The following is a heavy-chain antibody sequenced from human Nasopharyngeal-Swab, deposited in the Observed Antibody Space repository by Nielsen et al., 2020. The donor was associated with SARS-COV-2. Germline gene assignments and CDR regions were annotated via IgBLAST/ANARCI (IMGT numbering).Heavy chain of an antibody. CDR2: ISSSSSYI. J-gene: IGHJ4*02. V-gene: IGHV3-21*01. D-gene: IGHD6-19*01. Sequence: GESLKISCAASGFTFSSYSMNWVRQAPGKGLEWVSSISSSSSYIYYADSVKGRFTISRDNAKNSLYLQMNSLRAEDTAVYYCARGSQWLVGPHGYWGQGTLVTVSS. CDR3: ARGSQWLVGPHGY. CDR1: GFTFSSYS.